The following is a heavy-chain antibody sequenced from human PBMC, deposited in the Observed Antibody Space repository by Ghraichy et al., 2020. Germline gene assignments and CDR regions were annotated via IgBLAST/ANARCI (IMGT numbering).Heavy chain of an antibody. CDR2: IYTSGST. CDR3: ARTGLPGHYYYGMDV. Sequence: SETLSLTCTVSGGSISSYYWSWIRQPPGKGLEWIGYIYTSGSTNYNPSLKSRVTISVDTSKNQFSLKLSSVTAADTAVYYCARTGLPGHYYYGMDVWGQGTTVTVSS. CDR1: GGSISSYY. D-gene: IGHD3-16*01. J-gene: IGHJ6*02. V-gene: IGHV4-4*09.